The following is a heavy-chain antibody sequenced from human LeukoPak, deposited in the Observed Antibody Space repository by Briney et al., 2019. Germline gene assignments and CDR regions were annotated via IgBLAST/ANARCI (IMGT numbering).Heavy chain of an antibody. V-gene: IGHV4-4*07. D-gene: IGHD3-22*01. J-gene: IGHJ6*03. CDR1: GGSISSYY. CDR3: ARGGDYYDSSGYYSYYYYYMDV. Sequence: PSETLSLTCTVSGGSISSYYWSWIRQPAGKGLEWIGRIYTSGSTNYNPSLKSRVTISVDTSKNQFSLKLSSVTAADTAVYYCARGGDYYDSSGYYSYYYYYMDVWGKGTTVTVSS. CDR2: IYTSGST.